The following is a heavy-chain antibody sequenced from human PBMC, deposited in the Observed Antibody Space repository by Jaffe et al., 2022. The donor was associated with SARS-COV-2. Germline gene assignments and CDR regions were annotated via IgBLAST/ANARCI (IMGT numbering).Heavy chain of an antibody. J-gene: IGHJ5*02. CDR1: GGSFSGYY. V-gene: IGHV4-34*01. CDR3: ARVVEYSSSSMGWFDP. D-gene: IGHD6-6*01. Sequence: QVQLQQWGAGLLKPSETLSLTCAVYGGSFSGYYWSWIRQPPGKGLEWIGEINHSGSTNYNPSLKSRVTISVDTSKNQFSLKLSSVTAADTAVYYCARVVEYSSSSMGWFDPWGQGTLVTVSS. CDR2: INHSGST.